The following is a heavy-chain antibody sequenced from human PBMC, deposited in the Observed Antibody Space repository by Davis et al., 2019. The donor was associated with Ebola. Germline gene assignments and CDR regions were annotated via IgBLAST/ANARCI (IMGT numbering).Heavy chain of an antibody. CDR1: GGSISSYY. V-gene: IGHV4-59*01. J-gene: IGHJ4*02. D-gene: IGHD3-22*01. CDR2: IYYSGST. Sequence: MPGGSLRLSCTVSGGSISSYYWSWIRQPPGKGLEWIGYIYYSGSTNYNPSLKSRVTISVDTSKNQFSLKLSSVTAADTAVYYCARSILSSGYDYWGQGTLVTVSS. CDR3: ARSILSSGYDY.